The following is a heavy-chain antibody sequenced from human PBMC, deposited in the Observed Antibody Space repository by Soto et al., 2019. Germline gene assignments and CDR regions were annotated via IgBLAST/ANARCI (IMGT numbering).Heavy chain of an antibody. D-gene: IGHD6-13*01. CDR2: INHSGST. J-gene: IGHJ6*02. CDR1: GGSFSGYY. V-gene: IGHV4-34*01. CDR3: ARGGIAAAGTGGWGYYYGMDV. Sequence: SETLSLTCAVYGGSFSGYYWSWIRQPPGKGLEWIGEINHSGSTNYNPSLKSRATISVETSKNQFSLKLSSVTAADTAVYYCARGGIAAAGTGGWGYYYGMDVWGQGTTVTVSS.